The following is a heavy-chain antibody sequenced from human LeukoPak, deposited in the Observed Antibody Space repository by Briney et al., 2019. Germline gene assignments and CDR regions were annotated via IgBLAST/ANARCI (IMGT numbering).Heavy chain of an antibody. V-gene: IGHV4-59*01. CDR1: GGSIRSYY. D-gene: IGHD3-22*01. CDR2: IYDSGST. Sequence: DPSETLSLTCTVSGGSIRSYYWSWIRQPPGKGLEWIGYIYDSGSTNYNPSLKSRVTISVDTSKNQFSLKLSPVTAADTAVYYCARARLDSSGRFDYWGQGTLVTVSS. CDR3: ARARLDSSGRFDY. J-gene: IGHJ4*02.